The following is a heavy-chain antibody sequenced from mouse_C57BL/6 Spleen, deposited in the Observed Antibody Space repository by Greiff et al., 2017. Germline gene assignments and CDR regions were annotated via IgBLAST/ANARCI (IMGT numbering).Heavy chain of an antibody. J-gene: IGHJ1*03. CDR2: ISYDGSN. CDR1: GYSITSGYY. V-gene: IGHV3-6*01. D-gene: IGHD2-1*01. Sequence: ESGPGLVKPSQSLSLTCSVTGYSITSGYYWNWIRQFPGNKLEWMGYISYDGSNNYNPSLKNRISITRDTSKNQFFLKLNSVTTEDTATYYCLIYYGNYDWYFDVWGTGTTVTVSS. CDR3: LIYYGNYDWYFDV.